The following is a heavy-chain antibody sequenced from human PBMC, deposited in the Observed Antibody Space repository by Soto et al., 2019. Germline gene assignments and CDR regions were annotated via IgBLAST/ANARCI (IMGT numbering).Heavy chain of an antibody. CDR1: GFTFSSYT. V-gene: IGHV3-21*01. D-gene: IGHD5-18*01. Sequence: GGSLRLSCAAYGFTFSSYTMNWVRQAPGKGLEWVSSISSSSSYIYYADSVKGRFTISRDNAKNSLYLQMNSLRAEDTAVYYCARAIRHSSFDYWGQGTLVTVSS. CDR2: ISSSSSYI. CDR3: ARAIRHSSFDY. J-gene: IGHJ4*02.